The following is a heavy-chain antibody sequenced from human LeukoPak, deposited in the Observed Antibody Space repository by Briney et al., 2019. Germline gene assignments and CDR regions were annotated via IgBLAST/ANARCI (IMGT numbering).Heavy chain of an antibody. Sequence: ASVKVSCKASGYTFTSYYMHWVRQAPGQGLEWMGIINPSGGSTSYAQKFQGRVTMTRDMSTSTVYMELSRLRSDDTAVYYCARAPFTMAHDYWGQGTLVTVSS. CDR1: GYTFTSYY. D-gene: IGHD3-10*01. CDR2: INPSGGST. J-gene: IGHJ4*02. V-gene: IGHV1-46*01. CDR3: ARAPFTMAHDY.